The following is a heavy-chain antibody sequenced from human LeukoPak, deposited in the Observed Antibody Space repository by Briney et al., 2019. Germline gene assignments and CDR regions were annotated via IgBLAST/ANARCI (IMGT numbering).Heavy chain of an antibody. CDR2: VYYSGST. V-gene: IGHV4-39*07. D-gene: IGHD6-19*01. CDR3: ARHQISSGWSLYFDS. Sequence: SETLSLTCNVSGGSISDINYYWAWIRQPPGKGLEWIASVYYSGSTHYNPSLKSRVTISGDTSKNQFSLKVTSVTVADTAVFYCARHQISSGWSLYFDSWGQGILVTVSS. CDR1: GGSISDINYY. J-gene: IGHJ4*02.